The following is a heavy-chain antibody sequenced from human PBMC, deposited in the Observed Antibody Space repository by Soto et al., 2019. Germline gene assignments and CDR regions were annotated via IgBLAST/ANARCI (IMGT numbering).Heavy chain of an antibody. V-gene: IGHV4-4*02. J-gene: IGHJ6*02. CDR1: GGSISSNW. D-gene: IGHD6-19*01. Sequence: QVQLQESGPGLVKPSGTLSLTCVVSGGSISSNWWSWVRQPPGKGLEWIGEISHVGSTNYNPSLKSRVTTSVDKSKNQFSLNLNSVTAADTAVYYCARVADGMDVWGRGTTVTVSS. CDR2: ISHVGST. CDR3: ARVADGMDV.